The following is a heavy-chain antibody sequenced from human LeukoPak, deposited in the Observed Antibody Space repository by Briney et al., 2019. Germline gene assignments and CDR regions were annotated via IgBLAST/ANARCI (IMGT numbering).Heavy chain of an antibody. CDR1: GGSISSYY. J-gene: IGHJ4*02. D-gene: IGHD3-9*01. Sequence: PSETLSLTCTVSGGSISSYYWSWVRQTAGKGLEWIGRIYFSGTTNYNPSLKSRVTMSLDTSKNQLSLRFTSVTVADTAVYYCARDEARTGYIHYWGQGTLITVSS. CDR3: ARDEARTGYIHY. CDR2: IYFSGTT. V-gene: IGHV4-4*07.